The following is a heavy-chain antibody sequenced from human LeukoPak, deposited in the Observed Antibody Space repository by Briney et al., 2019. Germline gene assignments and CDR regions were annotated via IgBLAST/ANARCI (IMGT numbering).Heavy chain of an antibody. Sequence: GASVKVSCKASGGTFSSYAISWVRQAPGQGLEWMGGIIPIFGTANYAQKFQGRVTITADESTSTAYMELRSLRSDDTAVYYCARDWQYYYGSGSYYVFWGQGTLVTVSS. J-gene: IGHJ4*02. CDR2: IIPIFGTA. V-gene: IGHV1-69*13. CDR1: GGTFSSYA. D-gene: IGHD3-10*01. CDR3: ARDWQYYYGSGSYYVF.